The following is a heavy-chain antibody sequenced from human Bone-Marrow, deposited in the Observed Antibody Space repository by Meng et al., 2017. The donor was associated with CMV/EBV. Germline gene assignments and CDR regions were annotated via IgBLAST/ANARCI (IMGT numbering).Heavy chain of an antibody. J-gene: IGHJ5*02. CDR2: INHSGST. CDR1: GGSFSGYY. D-gene: IGHD6-6*01. V-gene: IGHV4-34*01. Sequence: GSLRLSCAVYGGSFSGYYWSWIRQPPGKGLKWIGEINHSGSTNYNPSLKSRVTISVDTSKNQFSLKLSSVTAADTAVYYCARATLIIAARRNWFDPWGQGTLVTVSS. CDR3: ARATLIIAARRNWFDP.